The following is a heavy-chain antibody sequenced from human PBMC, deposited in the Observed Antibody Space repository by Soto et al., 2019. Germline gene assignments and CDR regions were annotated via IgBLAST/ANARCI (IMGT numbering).Heavy chain of an antibody. CDR3: ATDGPGCYFDH. CDR2: IHADNGNT. J-gene: IGHJ4*02. V-gene: IGHV1-3*01. Sequence: GSSVKVSCKTSGETFSRSAIHWVRQVPGQRTEWLGWIHADNGNTRYSQKFQDSLTATRDTSASTDYMELSSLRSEDTGIDYCATDGPGCYFDHWGQGTLVTVSS. D-gene: IGHD6-19*01. CDR1: GETFSRSA.